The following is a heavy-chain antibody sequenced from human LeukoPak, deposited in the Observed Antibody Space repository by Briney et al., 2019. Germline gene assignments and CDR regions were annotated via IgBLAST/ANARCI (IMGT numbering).Heavy chain of an antibody. Sequence: GRSLPLSYAASGFTFSSYDMNWVRQAPGKGLEWVSYISSSSTTLYYADSVKGRFTISRDNAKNSLYLQMNSLRDEDTAEYYCARTFALWAQRTMVTVFS. V-gene: IGHV3-48*02. CDR3: ARTFAL. J-gene: IGHJ3*01. CDR1: GFTFSSYD. CDR2: ISSSSTTL.